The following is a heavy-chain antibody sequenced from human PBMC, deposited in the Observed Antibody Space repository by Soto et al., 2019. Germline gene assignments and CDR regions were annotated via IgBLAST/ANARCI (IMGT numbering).Heavy chain of an antibody. CDR3: AADPLLWFGDHRMEL. V-gene: IGHV1-58*01. CDR2: IVVGSGNT. CDR1: GFTFTSSA. J-gene: IGHJ6*02. D-gene: IGHD3-10*01. Sequence: GASVKVSCKASGFTFTSSAVQWVRQARGQRLEWIGWIVVGSGNTNYAQKFQERVTITRDMSTSTAYMELSSLRSEDTAVYYCAADPLLWFGDHRMELWGQGPRATVPS.